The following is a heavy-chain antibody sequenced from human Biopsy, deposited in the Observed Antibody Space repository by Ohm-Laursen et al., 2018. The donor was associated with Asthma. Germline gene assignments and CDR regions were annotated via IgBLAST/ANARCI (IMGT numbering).Heavy chain of an antibody. CDR2: TNERGVT. V-gene: IGHV4-34*01. Sequence: SDTLSLTCDVYPGSFSGFFWTWIRQSPGKGLEWIGETNERGVTNNNPSLKSRVIISIDTYSNRVSLKLTSVTAADTAVYYCARGPELDVWGQGTTVTVSS. CDR3: ARGPELDV. J-gene: IGHJ6*02. CDR1: PGSFSGFF.